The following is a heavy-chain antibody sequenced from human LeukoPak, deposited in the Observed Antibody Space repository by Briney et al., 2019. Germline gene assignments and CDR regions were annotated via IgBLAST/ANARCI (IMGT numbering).Heavy chain of an antibody. CDR1: DGSISDYS. J-gene: IGHJ5*02. CDR2: IYYSGST. D-gene: IGHD1-26*01. V-gene: IGHV4-59*01. CDR3: ARDAIVGATNWFDP. Sequence: PSETLSLTCTVSDGSISDYSWSWIRQPPGKGLEWIGYIYYSGSTNYNPSLKSRVTISPDTSKNQFSLKLSSVTAADTAVYYCARDAIVGATNWFDPWGQGTLVTVSS.